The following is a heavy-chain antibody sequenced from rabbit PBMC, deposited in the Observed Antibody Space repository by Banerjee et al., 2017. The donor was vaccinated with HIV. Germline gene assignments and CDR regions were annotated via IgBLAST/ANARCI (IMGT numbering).Heavy chain of an antibody. J-gene: IGHJ4*01. V-gene: IGHV1S45*01. CDR2: IYVGNSGNT. D-gene: IGHD1-1*01. CDR1: GFSFSSSYW. Sequence: QEQLEESGGDLVKPEGSLTLTCTASGFSFSSSYWICWVRQAPGKGLEWIACIYVGNSGNTYYASSVNGRFTISKTSSTTVTLQMTSLTAADTATYFCARDWVSGLGYCFDLWGPGTLVTVS. CDR3: ARDWVSGLGYCFDL.